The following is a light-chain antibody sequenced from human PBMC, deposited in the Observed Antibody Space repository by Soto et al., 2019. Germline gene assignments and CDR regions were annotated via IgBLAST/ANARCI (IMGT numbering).Light chain of an antibody. CDR1: SSNIGVGYD. Sequence: QSVLTQPPSVSGAPGQRVTISCTGGSSNIGVGYDVHWYRQFPGTAPKLLVYGNSNRPSGISDRFSASKSGSSASLAITGLQAEDEADYYCQSYDTSLRAWVFGGGTKLTVL. CDR2: GNS. CDR3: QSYDTSLRAWV. V-gene: IGLV1-40*01. J-gene: IGLJ3*02.